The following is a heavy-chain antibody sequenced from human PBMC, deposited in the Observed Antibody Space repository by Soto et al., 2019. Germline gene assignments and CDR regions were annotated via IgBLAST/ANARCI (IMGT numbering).Heavy chain of an antibody. CDR1: GYTFSRYA. CDR3: ARDGYCSGGSCYSWDFEYYYGMDV. Sequence: QAQLVESGGGVVQPGRSLRLSCAASGYTFSRYAMHWVRQAPGKGLEWVAVISYDGSNKYYADSVKGRFTISRDISKNTMYLQMNRLRAEDTAVYYCARDGYCSGGSCYSWDFEYYYGMDVWGQGTTVTVSS. D-gene: IGHD2-15*01. V-gene: IGHV3-30-3*01. J-gene: IGHJ6*02. CDR2: ISYDGSNK.